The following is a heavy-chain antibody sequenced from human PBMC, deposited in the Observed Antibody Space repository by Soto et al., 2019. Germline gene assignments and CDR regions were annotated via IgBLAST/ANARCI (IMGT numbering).Heavy chain of an antibody. V-gene: IGHV4-59*01. CDR2: IYYSGST. D-gene: IGHD3-16*01. J-gene: IGHJ3*02. Sequence: SETLSLTCTVSGGSISSYYWSWIRQSPGKGLEWVGYIYYSGSTNYNPSLKSRVIISVDTSKNQFSLQLSSVTPADTAVYYCARDLRITGVDAFDIWGQGTMV. CDR1: GGSISSYY. CDR3: ARDLRITGVDAFDI.